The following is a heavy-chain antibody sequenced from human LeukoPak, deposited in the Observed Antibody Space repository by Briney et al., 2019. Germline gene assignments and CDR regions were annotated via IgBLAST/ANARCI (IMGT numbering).Heavy chain of an antibody. CDR2: IKSKTDGGTT. Sequence: GGSLRLSCAASGFTFSNAWMSWVRQAPGKGLEWVGRIKSKTDGGTTDYAAPVKGRFTIPRDDSKNTLYLQMNSLRAEDTAEYYCAKDLALDYWGQGTLVTVSS. J-gene: IGHJ4*02. V-gene: IGHV3-15*01. CDR3: AKDLALDY. CDR1: GFTFSNAW.